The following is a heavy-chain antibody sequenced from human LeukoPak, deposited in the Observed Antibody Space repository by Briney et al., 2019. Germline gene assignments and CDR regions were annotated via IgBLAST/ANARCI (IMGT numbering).Heavy chain of an antibody. CDR3: ARRYYYNLGSFPFDF. CDR1: GGPFSGYF. V-gene: IGHV4-34*01. D-gene: IGHD3-10*01. CDR2: IHNSGTT. Sequence: SETLSLTCAVSGGPFSGYFWSWIRQSSGKGLEWIGEIHNSGTTNYSPSLNSRVTISEDTSKNQFYLNLSSVTAADTAVYYCARRYYYNLGSFPFDFWGQGTLVTVSS. J-gene: IGHJ4*02.